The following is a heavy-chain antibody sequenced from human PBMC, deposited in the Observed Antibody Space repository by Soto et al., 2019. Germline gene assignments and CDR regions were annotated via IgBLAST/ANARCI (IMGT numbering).Heavy chain of an antibody. J-gene: IGHJ4*02. CDR3: AKTTRDGSSTPFDY. Sequence: PSQTLSLTCAISGDSVSSISAAWNWIRQSPSRGLEWLGRTYYRSKWYNDYAVSVNSRITTNPDTSKNQFSLQLNSVTPEDTAVYYCAKTTRDGSSTPFDYWGQGTLVTVSS. CDR2: TYYRSKWYN. D-gene: IGHD5-12*01. V-gene: IGHV6-1*01. CDR1: GDSVSSISAA.